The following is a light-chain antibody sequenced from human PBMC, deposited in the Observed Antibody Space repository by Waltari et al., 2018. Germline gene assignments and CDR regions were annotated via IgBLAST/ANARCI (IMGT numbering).Light chain of an antibody. Sequence: QPVLPHPPPASGTPGRRAPSPCFGATPNTEIIFLTGYQRSPGRAPKPPIYRNNQRPSGVPDRFSASKSGTSASLAISGLQSEDEADYCCAAWDNGLSGPSFGGGTKVTVL. CDR1: TPNTEIIF. J-gene: IGLJ3*02. CDR2: RNN. CDR3: AAWDNGLSGPS. V-gene: IGLV1-47*01.